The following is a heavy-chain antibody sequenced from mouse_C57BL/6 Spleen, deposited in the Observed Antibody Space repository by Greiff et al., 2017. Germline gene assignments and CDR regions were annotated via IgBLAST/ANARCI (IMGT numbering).Heavy chain of an antibody. Sequence: DVKLVESGPGLVKPSQSLSLTCSVTGYSITSGYYWNWIRQFPGNKLEWMGYISYDGSNNYNPSLKNRISITRDTSKNQFFLKLNSVTTEDTATYYCARDYDYVYYFDYWGQGTTLTVSS. CDR3: ARDYDYVYYFDY. CDR2: ISYDGSN. J-gene: IGHJ2*01. D-gene: IGHD2-4*01. V-gene: IGHV3-6*01. CDR1: GYSITSGYY.